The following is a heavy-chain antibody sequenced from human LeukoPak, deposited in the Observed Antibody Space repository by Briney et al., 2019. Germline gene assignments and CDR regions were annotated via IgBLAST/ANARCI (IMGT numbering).Heavy chain of an antibody. CDR2: TYYRSKWYN. CDR3: ARFGSPARWELRPDYYYYYGMDV. V-gene: IGHV6-1*01. D-gene: IGHD1-26*01. CDR1: GDSVSSNSAA. J-gene: IGHJ6*02. Sequence: SQTLLLTCAISGDSVSSNSAAWNWIRQSPSRGLEWLGRTYYRSKWYNDYAVSVKSRITINPDTSKNQFSLQLNSVTPEDTAVYYCARFGSPARWELRPDYYYYYGMDVWGQGTTVTVSS.